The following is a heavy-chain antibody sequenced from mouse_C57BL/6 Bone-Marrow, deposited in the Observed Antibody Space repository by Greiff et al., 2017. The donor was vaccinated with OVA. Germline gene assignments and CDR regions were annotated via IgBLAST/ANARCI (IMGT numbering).Heavy chain of an antibody. CDR2: IDPETGGT. CDR1: GYTFTDYE. Sequence: VQLQESGAELVRPGASVTLSCKASGYTFTDYEMHWVKQTPVHGLEWIGAIDPETGGTAYNQKFKGKAILTADKSSSTAYMELRSLTSEDSAVYYCTEDYFDYWGQGTTLTVSS. V-gene: IGHV1-15*01. CDR3: TEDYFDY. J-gene: IGHJ2*01.